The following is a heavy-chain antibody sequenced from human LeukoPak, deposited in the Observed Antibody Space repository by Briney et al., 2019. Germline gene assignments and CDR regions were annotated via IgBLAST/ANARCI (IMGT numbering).Heavy chain of an antibody. CDR3: ARDASPHYDILPGYYPPVDY. Sequence: PGGSLRLSCAASGFTFSSYGMHWVRQAPGKGLEWVAVIWYDGSNKYYADSVKGRFTISSDNSKNTLYLQMNSLRAEDTAVYYCARDASPHYDILPGYYPPVDYWGQGTLVTVSS. CDR1: GFTFSSYG. D-gene: IGHD3-9*01. CDR2: IWYDGSNK. J-gene: IGHJ4*02. V-gene: IGHV3-33*01.